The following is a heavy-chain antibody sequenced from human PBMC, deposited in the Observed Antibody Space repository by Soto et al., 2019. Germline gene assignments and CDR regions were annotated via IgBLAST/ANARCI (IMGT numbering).Heavy chain of an antibody. Sequence: QIQLVQSGAEVKKPGASVRVSCTASGYTFTTYGITWVRQAPGQGLEWMGWISAYDGSTNYAQKLQGRVSMTTDSSTSTAYMDLRSLRSDDTAVYYCARDPASAYSSSSFDYWGQGTLVTVSS. CDR3: ARDPASAYSSSSFDY. CDR1: GYTFTTYG. J-gene: IGHJ4*02. V-gene: IGHV1-18*04. D-gene: IGHD6-6*01. CDR2: ISAYDGST.